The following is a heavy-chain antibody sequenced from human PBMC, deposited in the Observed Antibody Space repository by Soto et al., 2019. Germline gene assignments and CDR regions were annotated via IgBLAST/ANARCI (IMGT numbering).Heavy chain of an antibody. J-gene: IGHJ5*02. CDR1: GGTFSSYA. D-gene: IGHD6-13*01. CDR3: AREYSSSWTPRGGWFDP. Sequence: GASVKVSCKASGGTFSSYAISWVRQAPGQGLEWMGGIIPIFGTANYAQKFQGRVTITADESTSTAYMELSSLRSEDTAVYYCAREYSSSWTPRGGWFDPSGQATRVTVSS. CDR2: IIPIFGTA. V-gene: IGHV1-69*13.